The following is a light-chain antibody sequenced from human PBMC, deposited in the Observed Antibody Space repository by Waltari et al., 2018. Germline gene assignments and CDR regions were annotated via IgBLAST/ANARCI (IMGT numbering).Light chain of an antibody. CDR2: QDN. Sequence: SYELSQPPSMSVSPGQTASITCSGDKLGDKYASWYHQKPGQSPVLVILQDNKRPSGIPERFSGSNSGNTATLTISGTQAMDEADYYCQAWDSSTLVFGGGTKLTVL. J-gene: IGLJ2*01. CDR1: KLGDKY. V-gene: IGLV3-1*01. CDR3: QAWDSSTLV.